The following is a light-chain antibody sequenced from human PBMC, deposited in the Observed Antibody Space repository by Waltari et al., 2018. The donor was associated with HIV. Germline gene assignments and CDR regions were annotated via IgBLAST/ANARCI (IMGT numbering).Light chain of an antibody. CDR2: SNN. CDR1: RSTIGSHT. J-gene: IGLJ3*02. V-gene: IGLV1-44*01. CDR3: ATWDDILNAWV. Sequence: QSVLTQPPSASETHGQRVTISLSGSRSTIGSHTVNWYQLLPGTAPKPPIYSNNQRPSVVPDRFSGAKSRPSASLAISGLQSEDEADYYCATWDDILNAWVFGGGTKLTVL.